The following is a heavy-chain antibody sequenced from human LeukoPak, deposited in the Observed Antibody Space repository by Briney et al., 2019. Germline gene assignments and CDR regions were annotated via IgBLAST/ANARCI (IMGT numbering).Heavy chain of an antibody. Sequence: PSETLSLTCTVSGGSISSSSYYWGWIRQPPGKGLEWIGSIYYSGSTYYNPSLKSRVTISVDTSKNQFSLKLSSVTAADTAVYYCARDGYDSSGYYGVDFDYWGQGTLVTVSS. CDR3: ARDGYDSSGYYGVDFDY. V-gene: IGHV4-39*07. J-gene: IGHJ4*02. CDR2: IYYSGST. CDR1: GGSISSSSYY. D-gene: IGHD3-22*01.